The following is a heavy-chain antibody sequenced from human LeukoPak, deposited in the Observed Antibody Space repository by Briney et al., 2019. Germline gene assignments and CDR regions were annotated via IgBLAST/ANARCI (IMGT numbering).Heavy chain of an antibody. D-gene: IGHD3-10*02. V-gene: IGHV3-21*01. CDR3: AELGITMIGGV. J-gene: IGHJ6*04. CDR2: ISSSSSYI. Sequence: GGSLSLSCAASGFTFSSYNMNWVRQAPGKGLAWVSSISSSSSYIYYADSVKGRFTISRDNAKNSLYLQMNSVRAEDTAVYYCAELGITMIGGVWGKGTTVTISS. CDR1: GFTFSSYN.